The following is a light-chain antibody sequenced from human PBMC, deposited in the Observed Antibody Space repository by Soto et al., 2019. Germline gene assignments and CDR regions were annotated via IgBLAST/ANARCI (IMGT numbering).Light chain of an antibody. CDR2: ENN. V-gene: IGLV1-51*02. CDR3: GTWDQRVSGYA. Sequence: QSVLTQPPSVSAAPGQQVTISCSGSSSNIGNNYVSWLQHLPGATPKLLIYENNRRPTGIPDRFSGSKSATSATLGITGLQTGDEADYHCGTWDQRVSGYAFGSGTKVT. J-gene: IGLJ1*01. CDR1: SSNIGNNY.